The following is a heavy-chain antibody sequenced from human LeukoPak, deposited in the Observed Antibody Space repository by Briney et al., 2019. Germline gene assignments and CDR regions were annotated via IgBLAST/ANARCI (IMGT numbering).Heavy chain of an antibody. CDR3: ATFQYGSGWYFDY. Sequence: ASVKVSCKASGYTLTELSMHWVRQAPGKGLEWMGGFDPEDGETIYAQKFQGRVTMTEDTSTDTAYMELSSLRSEDTAVYYCATFQYGSGWYFDYWGQGTLVTVSS. CDR1: GYTLTELS. V-gene: IGHV1-24*01. D-gene: IGHD6-19*01. J-gene: IGHJ4*02. CDR2: FDPEDGET.